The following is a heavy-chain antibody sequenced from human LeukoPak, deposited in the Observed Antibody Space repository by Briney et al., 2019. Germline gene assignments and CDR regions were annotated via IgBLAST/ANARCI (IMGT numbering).Heavy chain of an antibody. CDR2: ISYDGSNK. J-gene: IGHJ4*02. CDR1: VFTFSSYG. D-gene: IGHD2-2*01. Sequence: PGGSLRLSCAASVFTFSSYGMHLVRQAPGKGLEWVAVISYDGSNKYYADSVKGRFTISRDNSKNTLYLQMNSLRAEDTAVYYCAKALPAPIFDYWGQGTLVTASS. V-gene: IGHV3-30*18. CDR3: AKALPAPIFDY.